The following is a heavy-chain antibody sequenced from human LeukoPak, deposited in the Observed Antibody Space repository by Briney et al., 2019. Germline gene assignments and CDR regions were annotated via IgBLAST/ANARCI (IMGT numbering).Heavy chain of an antibody. D-gene: IGHD4-23*01. Sequence: SDTLSLTCTVSGGSLSTGSYYWRWLRQPAGKGLEWLGRIYTSGSTNYNPSLKSRVAISVDTPKNQFSLKLSSVTAADTAVYYCARGGVTHPNWFDPWGQGTLVTVSS. CDR1: GGSLSTGSYY. V-gene: IGHV4-61*02. CDR2: IYTSGST. CDR3: ARGGVTHPNWFDP. J-gene: IGHJ5*02.